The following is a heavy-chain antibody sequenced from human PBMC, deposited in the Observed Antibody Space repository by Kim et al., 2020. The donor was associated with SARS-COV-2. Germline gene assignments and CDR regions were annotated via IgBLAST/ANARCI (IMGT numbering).Heavy chain of an antibody. V-gene: IGHV1-46*01. CDR1: GYTFSNYY. D-gene: IGHD5-12*01. J-gene: IGHJ5*02. CDR3: ARGLVATVRGWLDH. Sequence: ASVKVSCKASGYTFSNYYMHWVRQAPGQGLEWMGIINPSDGFTTYSQKFQGRFTVTSDTSTSTVYMELSSLRSEDTAVYYCARGLVATVRGWLDHSGQG. CDR2: INPSDGFT.